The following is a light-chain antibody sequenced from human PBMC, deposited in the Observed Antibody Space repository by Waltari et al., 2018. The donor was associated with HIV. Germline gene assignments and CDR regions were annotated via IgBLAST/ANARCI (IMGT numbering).Light chain of an antibody. CDR1: SSDVGYNV. J-gene: IGLJ1*01. V-gene: IGLV2-14*02. CDR2: EVN. CDR3: AAWDDSLSGFYV. Sequence: QSALTQPASVSGSPGQSITISCTGSSSDVGYNVVSWYQQHPGKVPKLLISEVNKRPSGVPDRFSGSKSGTSASLAISGLRSEDEADYYCAAWDDSLSGFYVFGPGTKVTVL.